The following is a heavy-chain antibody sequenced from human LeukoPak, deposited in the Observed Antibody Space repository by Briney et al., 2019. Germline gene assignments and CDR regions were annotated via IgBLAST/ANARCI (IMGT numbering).Heavy chain of an antibody. CDR3: AKDGDYGSSWAFDY. CDR2: ISYDGTIR. J-gene: IGHJ4*02. Sequence: PGGSLRLSCAASGFTFTNYGMHWVRQAPGKGLEWVAVISYDGTIRYYADSVKGRFTISRDNSKNTLYLQMNSLRAEDTAVYYCAKDGDYGSSWAFDYWGQGTLVTVSS. V-gene: IGHV3-30*18. CDR1: GFTFTNYG. D-gene: IGHD6-13*01.